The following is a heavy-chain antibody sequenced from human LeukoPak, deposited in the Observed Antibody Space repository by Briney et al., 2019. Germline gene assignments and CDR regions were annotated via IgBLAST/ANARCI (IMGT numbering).Heavy chain of an antibody. CDR2: INWNGGRT. CDR3: ARPSPRGYSYGPAWLFDY. Sequence: PGGSLRLSCAASGFMFDDYGMSWVRQAPGKGLEWVSGINWNGGRTGYADSVKGRFTISRDNAKNSLYLQMNSLRAEDTAMYYCARPSPRGYSYGPAWLFDYWGQGTLVTVSS. D-gene: IGHD5-18*01. J-gene: IGHJ4*02. V-gene: IGHV3-20*04. CDR1: GFMFDDYG.